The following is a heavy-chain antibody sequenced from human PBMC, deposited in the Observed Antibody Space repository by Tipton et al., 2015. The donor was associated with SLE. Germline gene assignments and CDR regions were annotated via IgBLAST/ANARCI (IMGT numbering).Heavy chain of an antibody. J-gene: IGHJ4*02. CDR1: GFTFSSYE. CDR2: ISSSGSTI. D-gene: IGHD2-2*01. Sequence: SLRLSCAASGFTFSSYEMNWVRQAPGKGLEWVSYISSSGSTIYYADSVKGRFTISRDNAKNSLYLQMNSLRAEDTAVYYCARGGRVPALPDEDWDQGTLVTVSS. CDR3: ARGGRVPALPDED. V-gene: IGHV3-48*03.